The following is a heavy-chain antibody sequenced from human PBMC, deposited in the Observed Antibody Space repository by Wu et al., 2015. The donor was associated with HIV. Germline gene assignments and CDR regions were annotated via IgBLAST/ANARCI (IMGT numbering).Heavy chain of an antibody. V-gene: IGHV1-2*02. J-gene: IGHJ4*02. CDR3: TRNVEN. CDR2: IKPSNGLI. Sequence: QVQLVQSGAEVKKPGASVKVSCKASGYTFTDFYIHWVRQAPGQGLEWMGWIKPSNGLINYAPKIQGRVTMTRDTSINTAYMELTRLTSDDTAIYYCTRNVENWGQGTLVTVS. CDR1: GYTFTDFY. D-gene: IGHD1-1*01.